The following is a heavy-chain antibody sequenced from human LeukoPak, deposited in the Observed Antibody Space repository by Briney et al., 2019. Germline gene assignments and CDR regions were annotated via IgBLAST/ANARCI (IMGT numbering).Heavy chain of an antibody. D-gene: IGHD3-10*01. CDR1: GFTFSSYA. Sequence: GGSLRLSCAASGFTFSSYAMSWVRQAPGKGLEWVSAISGSGGSTYYADSVKGRFTISRDNSKNTLYLQMNSLRAEDTAVYYCAKDRGDYYGSGSYYNERNAFDIWGQGTMVTVSS. CDR3: AKDRGDYYGSGSYYNERNAFDI. J-gene: IGHJ3*02. V-gene: IGHV3-23*01. CDR2: ISGSGGST.